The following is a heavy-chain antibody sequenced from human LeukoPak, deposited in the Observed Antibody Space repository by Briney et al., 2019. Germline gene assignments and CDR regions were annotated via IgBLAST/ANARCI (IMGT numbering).Heavy chain of an antibody. J-gene: IGHJ3*01. V-gene: IGHV4-61*02. D-gene: IGHD1-7*01. CDR3: ARDVRNWNYQTV. CDR1: GGSISSGSYY. Sequence: RTSETLSLTCTVSGGSISSGSYYWSWIRQPAGKGLEWIGRIYTSGSTNYNPSLKSRVTISVDTSKNQFSLKLSSVTAADTAVYYCARDVRNWNYQTVWGQGTMVTVSS. CDR2: IYTSGST.